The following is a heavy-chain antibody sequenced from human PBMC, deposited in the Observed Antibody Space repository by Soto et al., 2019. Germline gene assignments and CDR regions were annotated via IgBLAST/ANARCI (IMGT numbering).Heavy chain of an antibody. CDR1: GYTFTGYY. CDR2: INPNSGGT. Sequence: ASVKVSCKASGYTFTGYYMHWVRQAPGQGLEWTGWINPNSGGTNYAQKFQGRVTMTRDTSISTAYMELSRLRSDDTAVYYCARVNWNYVNWFDPWGQGSLVTVSS. J-gene: IGHJ5*02. CDR3: ARVNWNYVNWFDP. V-gene: IGHV1-2*02. D-gene: IGHD1-7*01.